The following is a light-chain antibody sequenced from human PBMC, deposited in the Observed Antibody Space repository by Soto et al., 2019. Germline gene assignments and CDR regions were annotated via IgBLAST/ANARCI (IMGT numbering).Light chain of an antibody. CDR2: DAS. V-gene: IGKV1-39*01. CDR3: QQSYTTVYT. Sequence: DIQMTQSPSSLSASVGDRVTITCQTSQDINNYLNWYRQKPGKAPTLLIYDASTLQSGVPSRFSGLGSGTDFALTITSLQPDDSATYYCQQSYTTVYTFGQGTKVDIK. CDR1: QDINNY. J-gene: IGKJ2*01.